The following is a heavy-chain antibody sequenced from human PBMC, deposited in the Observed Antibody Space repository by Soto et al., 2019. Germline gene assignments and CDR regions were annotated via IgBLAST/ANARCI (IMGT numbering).Heavy chain of an antibody. CDR1: GFSFGTYW. Sequence: GSLRLSCAVSGFSFGTYWMSWVRQAPGKGLEWLASIKEDGSERYYLDSVKGRFTISRDNAKDSLSLQMNSLRGEDTAFYYCARDVGPVTIFGEALSGYFDFWGQGTLVTVSS. V-gene: IGHV3-7*03. J-gene: IGHJ4*02. CDR3: ARDVGPVTIFGEALSGYFDF. D-gene: IGHD3-3*01. CDR2: IKEDGSER.